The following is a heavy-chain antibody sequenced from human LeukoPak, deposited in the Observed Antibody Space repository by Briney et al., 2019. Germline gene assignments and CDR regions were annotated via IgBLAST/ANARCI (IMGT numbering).Heavy chain of an antibody. CDR2: INPSGST. CDR1: GGSFHGYH. Sequence: PSETLSLTCAVYGGSFHGYHWSWIRQPPGKGLEWIGEINPSGSTNYNPSLKSRVTILVATSKNQFSLELSSVSAADTAVYYCARHPSMTTALFDYWGQGTLVTVSS. J-gene: IGHJ4*02. D-gene: IGHD4-17*01. V-gene: IGHV4-34*01. CDR3: ARHPSMTTALFDY.